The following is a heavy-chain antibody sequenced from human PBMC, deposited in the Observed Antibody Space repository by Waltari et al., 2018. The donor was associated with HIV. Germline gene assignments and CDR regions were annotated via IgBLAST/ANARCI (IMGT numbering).Heavy chain of an antibody. CDR1: GFVFTSYY. D-gene: IGHD2-21*01. CDR2: IDPSAATT. CDR3: ARDRSPIQDYSLDV. V-gene: IGHV1-46*04. J-gene: IGHJ6*02. Sequence: VRLEQSGPEVKEPGSSVIVSCKPAGFVFTSYYIHWVRQGPEQGLEWKGTIDPSAATTLFAQRLRPTIKLPRDVSTSTADMEMTRLTFGDTAIYYCARDRSPIQDYSLDVWGQGTTVVVS.